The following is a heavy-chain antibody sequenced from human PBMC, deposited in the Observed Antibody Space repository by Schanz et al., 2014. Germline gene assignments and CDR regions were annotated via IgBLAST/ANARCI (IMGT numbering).Heavy chain of an antibody. CDR2: IYSDGRT. CDR1: GFTVSSNY. CDR3: AKGRGGTSSEGLDQYYGMDV. V-gene: IGHV3-53*01. J-gene: IGHJ6*02. Sequence: EVQLVESGGGLIQPGGSLRLSCVASGFTVSSNYMSWVRQAPGKGLEWVSVIYSDGRTYYGDSVKGRFTISRDNSKNTLYLQMNSLRDEDTAVYFCAKGRGGTSSEGLDQYYGMDVWGQGTTVTVSS. D-gene: IGHD6-6*01.